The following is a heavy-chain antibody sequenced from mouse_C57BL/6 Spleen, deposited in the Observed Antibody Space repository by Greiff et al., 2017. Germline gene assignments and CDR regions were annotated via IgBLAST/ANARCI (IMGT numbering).Heavy chain of an antibody. V-gene: IGHV1-81*01. J-gene: IGHJ4*01. CDR2: IYPRSGNT. CDR1: GYTFTSYG. D-gene: IGHD2-1*01. CDR3: ARGGGYGKYYYAMDY. Sequence: QVQLQQSGAELARPGASVKLSCKASGYTFTSYGISWVKQRTGQGLEWIGEIYPRSGNTYYNEKFKGKATLTADKSSSTAYMELRSLTSEDSAVYFCARGGGYGKYYYAMDYGGQGPSVTVSS.